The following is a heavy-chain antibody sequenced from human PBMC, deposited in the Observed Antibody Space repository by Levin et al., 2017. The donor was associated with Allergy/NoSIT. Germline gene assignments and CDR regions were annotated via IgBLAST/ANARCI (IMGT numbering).Heavy chain of an antibody. D-gene: IGHD2-8*02. V-gene: IGHV3-23*01. CDR1: GFIFGHFA. CDR3: AKAALSCTDSGCNPLNSNWFDP. Sequence: GGSLRLSCSASGFIFGHFAMSWVRHAPGKGLEWVSIISVTGGNTYYADSVKGRFTIARDNSKNILYLQMNRLRAEDTAVYYGAKAALSCTDSGCNPLNSNWFDPWGQGTLVTVSS. J-gene: IGHJ5*02. CDR2: ISVTGGNT.